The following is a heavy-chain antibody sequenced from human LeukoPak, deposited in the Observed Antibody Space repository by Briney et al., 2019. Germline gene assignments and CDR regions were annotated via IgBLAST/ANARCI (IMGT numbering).Heavy chain of an antibody. CDR2: IYSGGST. J-gene: IGHJ4*02. D-gene: IGHD2-15*01. CDR1: GFTFSSYA. CDR3: AREKYCSGGSCYSQFDY. V-gene: IGHV3-66*01. Sequence: GGSLRLSCAASGFTFSSYAMSWVRQAPGKGLEWVSVIYSGGSTYYADSVKGRFTISRDNSKNTLYLQMNSLRAEDTAVYYCAREKYCSGGSCYSQFDYWGQGTLVTVSS.